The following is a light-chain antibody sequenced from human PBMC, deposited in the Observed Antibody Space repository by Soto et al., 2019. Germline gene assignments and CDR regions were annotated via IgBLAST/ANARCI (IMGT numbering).Light chain of an antibody. CDR1: QSVSSN. J-gene: IGKJ1*01. CDR2: DVS. Sequence: IVMTQSPATLSVSPGERATLSCRASQSVSSNLAWYQQKPGQAPRLLIYDVSTRATGIPARFSGSGSGTEFTLTISSLQSEDFAVYYCQQYNNWPPWTFGQGTKVDTK. V-gene: IGKV3-15*01. CDR3: QQYNNWPPWT.